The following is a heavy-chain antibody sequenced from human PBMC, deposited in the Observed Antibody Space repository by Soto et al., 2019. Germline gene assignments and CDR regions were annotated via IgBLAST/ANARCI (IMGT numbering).Heavy chain of an antibody. D-gene: IGHD3-22*01. Sequence: EVQLLESGGVLVQPGGSLRLSCAASGFTFSSYAMSWVRQAPGKGLEWVSAISGSGGTTNYADSVKGRFAISRDISKNTLYVQMNRLRAEATAVYYCARTQYYYDSSGYHFDDAFAIWGPGTMVTVSS. CDR2: ISGSGGTT. V-gene: IGHV3-23*01. CDR1: GFTFSSYA. J-gene: IGHJ3*02. CDR3: ARTQYYYDSSGYHFDDAFAI.